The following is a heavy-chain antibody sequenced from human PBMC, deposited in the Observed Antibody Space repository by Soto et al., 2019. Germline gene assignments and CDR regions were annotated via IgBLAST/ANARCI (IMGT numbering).Heavy chain of an antibody. CDR2: IYYSGST. CDR3: ARGIALPGYSSSWPHGTDY. Sequence: PSETLSLTCTVSGSSISSYYWSWIRQPPGKGLEWIGYIYYSGSTNYNPSLKSRVTISVDTSKNQFSLKLSSVTAADTAVYYCARGIALPGYSSSWPHGTDYWGQGTLVTVSS. CDR1: GSSISSYY. J-gene: IGHJ4*02. D-gene: IGHD6-13*01. V-gene: IGHV4-59*01.